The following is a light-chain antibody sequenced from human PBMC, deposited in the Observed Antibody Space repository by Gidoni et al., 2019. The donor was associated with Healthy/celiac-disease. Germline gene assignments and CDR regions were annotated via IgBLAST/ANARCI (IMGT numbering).Light chain of an antibody. CDR1: QSVSSY. CDR2: DAS. CDR3: QQRSNWQLT. Sequence: DIVFTQSPATLSLSPGERATLSCRASQSVSSYLAWYQQKPGQAPRLLIYDASNRATGIPARFSGSGSGTDFTLTISSLEPEDFAVYYCQQRSNWQLTFGGGTKVEIK. J-gene: IGKJ4*01. V-gene: IGKV3-11*01.